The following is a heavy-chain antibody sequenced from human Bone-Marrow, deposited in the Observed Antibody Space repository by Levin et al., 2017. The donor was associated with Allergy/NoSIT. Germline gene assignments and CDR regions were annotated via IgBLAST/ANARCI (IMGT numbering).Heavy chain of an antibody. CDR2: IRSKAYGGTT. V-gene: IGHV3-49*03. CDR1: GFTFGDYA. CDR3: TRDFLMIVRAFDI. Sequence: PGGSLRLSCTASGFTFGDYAMSWFRQAPGKGLEWVGFIRSKAYGGTTEYAASVKGRFTISRDDSKSIAYLQMNSLKTEDTAVYYCTRDFLMIVRAFDIWGQGTMVTVSS. D-gene: IGHD3-22*01. J-gene: IGHJ3*02.